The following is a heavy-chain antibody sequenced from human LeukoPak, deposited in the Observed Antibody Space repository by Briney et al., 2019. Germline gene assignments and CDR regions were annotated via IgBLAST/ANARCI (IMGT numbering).Heavy chain of an antibody. CDR1: GYTFTGYY. V-gene: IGHV1-2*02. CDR3: ARGRRTRTYYYDSSGYYDDAFDI. D-gene: IGHD3-22*01. CDR2: INPNSGGT. Sequence: ASVKVSCKASGYTFTGYYMHWVRQAPGQGLEWMGWINPNSGGTNYAQKFQGRVTITRNTSISTAYMELSSLRSEDTAVYYCARGRRTRTYYYDSSGYYDDAFDIWGQGTMVTVSS. J-gene: IGHJ3*02.